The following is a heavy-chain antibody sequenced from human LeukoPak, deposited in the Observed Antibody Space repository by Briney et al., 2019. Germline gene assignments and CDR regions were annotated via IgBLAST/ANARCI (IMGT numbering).Heavy chain of an antibody. Sequence: ASVKVSCKASGYTFTCYGISWVRQAPGQGLEWMGWISAYNGNTNYAQKLQGRVTMTTDTSTSTAYMELRSLRSDDTAVYYCARAYYDFWSGYYEATNWGQGTLVTVSS. V-gene: IGHV1-18*01. J-gene: IGHJ4*02. CDR3: ARAYYDFWSGYYEATN. CDR1: GYTFTCYG. CDR2: ISAYNGNT. D-gene: IGHD3-3*01.